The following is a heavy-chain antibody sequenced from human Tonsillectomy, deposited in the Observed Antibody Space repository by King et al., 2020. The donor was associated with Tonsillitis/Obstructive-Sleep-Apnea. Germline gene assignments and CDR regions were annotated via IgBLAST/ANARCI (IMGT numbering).Heavy chain of an antibody. V-gene: IGHV3-21*01. D-gene: IGHD1-26*01. CDR2: ISGTSGYI. CDR3: ARPGVDSGPYYPYYYYAMDV. J-gene: IGHJ6*02. Sequence: VQLVESGGGLVKPGGSLRLSCAAAGFTFSTYSMNWVRQAPGKGLEWVSSISGTSGYIYYADSVRGRFTISRENAKNSLYLQINSLRAEDTAVYFCARPGVDSGPYYPYYYYAMDVWGQGTTVTVSS. CDR1: GFTFSTYS.